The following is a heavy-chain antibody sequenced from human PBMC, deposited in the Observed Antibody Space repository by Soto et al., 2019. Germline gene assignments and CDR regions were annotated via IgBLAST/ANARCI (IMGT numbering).Heavy chain of an antibody. D-gene: IGHD3-3*02. Sequence: QVQLVQSGTEVKTPGASVKVSCKASGYTFLDFYIHWVRQAPGQGLEWMGFINPSGGGTTYAQQFQGRLTMTRDTSTSTVYMELISLRSEDTAMYYCARDKPFSAGYWGQGTLVT. J-gene: IGHJ4*02. CDR2: INPSGGGT. V-gene: IGHV1-46*01. CDR1: GYTFLDFY. CDR3: ARDKPFSAGY.